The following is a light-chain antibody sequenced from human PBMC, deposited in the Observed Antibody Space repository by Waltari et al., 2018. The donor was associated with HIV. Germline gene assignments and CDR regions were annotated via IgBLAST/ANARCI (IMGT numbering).Light chain of an antibody. CDR1: ASNIGNNF. Sequence: QSVLTQAPSVSRPPGQRVIMSCSGSASNIGNNFVSWFQQVSGRAPRLVICRSDQRPSGVPDRISAAKAGSSATLAITGLQSGDEAVYFCASWDDNLSHWVFGGGTKVTV. V-gene: IGLV1-47*01. CDR2: RSD. J-gene: IGLJ3*02. CDR3: ASWDDNLSHWV.